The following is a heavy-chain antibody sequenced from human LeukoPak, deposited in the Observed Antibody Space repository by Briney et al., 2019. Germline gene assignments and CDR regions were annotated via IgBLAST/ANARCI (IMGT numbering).Heavy chain of an antibody. J-gene: IGHJ4*02. CDR2: IRGSGGGT. CDR3: AKAGIGVVGYFDY. V-gene: IGHV3-23*01. CDR1: GFXFSNYW. Sequence: GGSLRLSCAASGFXFSNYWIHWVRQAPGKGLVWVSTIRGSGGGTYYADSVKGRFTISRDNSKNTLYLQMNSLRDEDTALYYCAKAGIGVVGYFDYWGQGTLVTVSS. D-gene: IGHD6-19*01.